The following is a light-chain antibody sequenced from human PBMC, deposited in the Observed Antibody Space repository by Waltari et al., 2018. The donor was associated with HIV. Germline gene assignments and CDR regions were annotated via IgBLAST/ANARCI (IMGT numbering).Light chain of an antibody. CDR1: SSHTGTNA. J-gene: IGLJ3*02. Sequence: QSVFTQPPSASGTPGQTVVISCSRHSSHTGTNAVTWYQVLPGSAPRLLIYMNNDRPSGVPGRFSGSRSGTSASLAIHALQSEDEADYYCATWDDSLYGMFGGGTKLTV. CDR2: MNN. V-gene: IGLV1-44*01. CDR3: ATWDDSLYGM.